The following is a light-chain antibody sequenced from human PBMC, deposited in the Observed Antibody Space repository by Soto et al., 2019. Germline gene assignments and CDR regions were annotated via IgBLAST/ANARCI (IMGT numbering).Light chain of an antibody. Sequence: DIQMTQSPSSLSASVGDRVTITCRASQSISIYLNWYQQKPGKAPNLLIYGASSLQSGVSSRFSGGGSGTDFTLTISSLQPEDFATYHCQQSYSAPITFGQGTRLEIK. CDR1: QSISIY. CDR3: QQSYSAPIT. V-gene: IGKV1-39*01. CDR2: GAS. J-gene: IGKJ5*01.